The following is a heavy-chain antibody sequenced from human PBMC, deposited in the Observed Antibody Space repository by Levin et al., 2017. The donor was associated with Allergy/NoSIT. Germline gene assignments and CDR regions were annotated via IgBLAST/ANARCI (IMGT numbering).Heavy chain of an antibody. CDR2: IIPIFGTA. D-gene: IGHD1-14*01. CDR3: ARGVSGFDGDYYGMDG. Sequence: KISCKASGGTFSSYAISWVRQAPGQGLEWMGGIIPIFGTANYAQKFQGRVTITADKSTSTAYMELSSLRSEDTAVYYCARGVSGFDGDYYGMDGWGQGTTVTVSS. J-gene: IGHJ6*02. CDR1: GGTFSSYA. V-gene: IGHV1-69*06.